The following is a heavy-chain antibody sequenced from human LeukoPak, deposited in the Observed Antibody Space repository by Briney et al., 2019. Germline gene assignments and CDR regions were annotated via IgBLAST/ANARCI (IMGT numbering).Heavy chain of an antibody. CDR2: IYTRGST. D-gene: IGHD3-10*01. V-gene: IGHV4-4*07. Sequence: SETLSLTCTVSGGSISSYYWSWIRQPAGKGLEWIGRIYTRGSTNYNPSLKSRVSISVDTSKNQFSLNLTSVTAADTAVYYCATDGMVRGPDAWFGSWGQGILVTVSS. CDR3: ATDGMVRGPDAWFGS. CDR1: GGSISSYY. J-gene: IGHJ5*01.